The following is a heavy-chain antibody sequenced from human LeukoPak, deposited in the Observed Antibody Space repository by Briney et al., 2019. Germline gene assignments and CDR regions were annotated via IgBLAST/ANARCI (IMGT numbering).Heavy chain of an antibody. D-gene: IGHD3-10*01. CDR3: ARLGITMVRGVYYYYGMDV. V-gene: IGHV4-39*01. Sequence: PSETLSLTCTVSGGSISSSSYYWGWIRQPPGKGLEWIGSIYYSGSTYYSPSLKSRFTISVDTSKNQFSLKLSSVTAADTAVYYCARLGITMVRGVYYYYGMDVWGQGTTVTVSS. CDR1: GGSISSSSYY. CDR2: IYYSGST. J-gene: IGHJ6*02.